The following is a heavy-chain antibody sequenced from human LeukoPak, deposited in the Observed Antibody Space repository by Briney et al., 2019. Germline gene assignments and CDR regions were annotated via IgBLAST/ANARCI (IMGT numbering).Heavy chain of an antibody. CDR1: GGSISSSSYY. D-gene: IGHD3-10*01. CDR2: IYYSGST. CDR3: ARVLYGSKVGELDY. V-gene: IGHV4-39*07. Sequence: SETLSLTCTVSGGSISSSSYYWGWIRQPPGKGLEWIGSIYYSGSTYYNPSLKSRVTISVDTSKNQFSLKLSSVTAADTAVYYCARVLYGSKVGELDYWGQGTLVTVSS. J-gene: IGHJ4*02.